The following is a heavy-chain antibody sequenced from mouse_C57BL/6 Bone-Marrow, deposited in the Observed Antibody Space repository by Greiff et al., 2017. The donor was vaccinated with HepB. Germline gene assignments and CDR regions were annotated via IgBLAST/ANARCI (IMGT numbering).Heavy chain of an antibody. CDR2: INPYNGGT. D-gene: IGHD4-1*01. V-gene: IGHV1-19*01. CDR3: CWDHWYFDV. CDR1: GYTFTDYY. Sequence: EVQLQQSGPVLVKPGASVKMSCKASGYTFTDYYMNWVKQSHGKSLEWIGVINPYNGGTSYNQKFKGKATLTADKSSSTAYMELISLTSEDSAVYYCCWDHWYFDVWGTGTTVTVSS. J-gene: IGHJ1*03.